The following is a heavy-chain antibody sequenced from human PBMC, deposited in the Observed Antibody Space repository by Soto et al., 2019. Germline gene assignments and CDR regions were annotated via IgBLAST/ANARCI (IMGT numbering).Heavy chain of an antibody. CDR1: GFTFSSYA. CDR2: ISGSGGST. CDR3: AKGWSVFYDYIWGSYCSEVFDY. Sequence: PGGSLRLSCAASGFTFSSYAMSWVRQAPGKGLEWVSAISGSGGSTYYADSVKGRFTISRDNSKNTLYLQMNSLRAEDTAVYYCAKGWSVFYDYIWGSYCSEVFDYWGQGTLVTVSS. J-gene: IGHJ4*02. V-gene: IGHV3-23*01. D-gene: IGHD3-16*02.